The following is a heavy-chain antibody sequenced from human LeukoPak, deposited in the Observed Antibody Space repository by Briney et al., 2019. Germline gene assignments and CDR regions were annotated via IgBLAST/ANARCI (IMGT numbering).Heavy chain of an antibody. V-gene: IGHV4-34*01. J-gene: IGHJ6*02. CDR1: GGSFSGYY. CDR3: ARGSGYNYYYYYGMDV. D-gene: IGHD3-22*01. Sequence: SETLSLPCAVYGGSFSGYYWSWIRQPPGKGLEWIGEINHSGSTNYNPSLKSRVTISVDTSKNQFSLKLSSVTAADTAVYYCARGSGYNYYYYYGMDVWGQGTTVTVSS. CDR2: INHSGST.